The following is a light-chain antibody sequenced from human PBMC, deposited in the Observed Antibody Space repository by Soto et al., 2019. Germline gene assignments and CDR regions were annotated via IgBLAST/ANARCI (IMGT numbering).Light chain of an antibody. CDR1: QGISAE. CDR3: LQGFDFPRT. V-gene: IGKV1-6*01. J-gene: IGKJ1*01. CDR2: GTS. Sequence: AIQMTQSPSSLSASVGDRVTITCRASQGISAELGWYQQKPGEDPNLLIYGTSTLHTGVPSRFSGSGTGSNFTLTISSLEPVDFATYYCLQGFDFPRTFGQGTKVEIK.